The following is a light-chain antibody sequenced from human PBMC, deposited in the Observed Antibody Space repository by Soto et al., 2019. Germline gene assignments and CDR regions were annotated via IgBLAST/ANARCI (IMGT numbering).Light chain of an antibody. CDR3: QSYDSSLSVV. Sequence: QSVQTQPPSGSWAPGQRVTISCTGSSSNIGAGYDVHWYQQLPGTAPKLLIYGNSNRPSGVPDRFSGSKSGTSASLAITGLQAEDEPDYYCQSYDSSLSVVFGGGTKLTFL. CDR2: GNS. J-gene: IGLJ2*01. V-gene: IGLV1-40*01. CDR1: SSNIGAGYD.